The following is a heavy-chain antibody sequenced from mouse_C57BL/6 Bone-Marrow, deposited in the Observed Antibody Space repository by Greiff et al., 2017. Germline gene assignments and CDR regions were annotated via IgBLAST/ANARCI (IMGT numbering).Heavy chain of an antibody. D-gene: IGHD2-4*01. CDR2: INPSTGGT. Sequence: EVQLQQSGPELVKPGASVKISCKASGYSFTGYYMNWVKQSPEKNLEWIGEINPSTGGTSYNQKLKAKATLTVDKSSSTAYMQLKCLTSEDSAVYYCARTPIYYDYDGSYWYFDVWGTGTTVTVSS. CDR3: ARTPIYYDYDGSYWYFDV. V-gene: IGHV1-42*01. CDR1: GYSFTGYY. J-gene: IGHJ1*03.